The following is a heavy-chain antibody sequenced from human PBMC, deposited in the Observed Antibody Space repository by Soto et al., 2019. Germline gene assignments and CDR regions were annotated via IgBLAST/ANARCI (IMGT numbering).Heavy chain of an antibody. CDR3: AHRNSRSTWSFEY. J-gene: IGHJ4*02. V-gene: IGHV1-18*01. CDR1: GYTFTSYG. CDR2: ISAYNGNT. Sequence: GASVKVSCKASGYTFTSYGISWVRQAPGQGLEWMGWISAYNGNTNYAQKLQGRVTMTTDTSKNQVVLTMTNMDPVDTATYYCAHRNSRSTWSFEYWGQGTLVTVSS. D-gene: IGHD6-13*01.